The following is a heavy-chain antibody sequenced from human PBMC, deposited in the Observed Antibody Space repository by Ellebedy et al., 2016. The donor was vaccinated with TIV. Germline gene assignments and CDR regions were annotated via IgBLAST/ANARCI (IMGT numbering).Heavy chain of an antibody. CDR3: AHRSPMYRSNWNGGWLDP. CDR2: IYWDDDK. CDR1: GFSLSTNGEG. J-gene: IGHJ5*02. V-gene: IGHV2-5*02. Sequence: SGPTLVXPTETLTLTCTFSGFSLSTNGEGVGWIRQPPGKALEWLAFIYWDDDKRYSPSLQSRLTIIKDTSKNQVFLVMTNMEPGDTATYYCAHRSPMYRSNWNGGWLDPWGQGVLVTVSS. D-gene: IGHD6-13*01.